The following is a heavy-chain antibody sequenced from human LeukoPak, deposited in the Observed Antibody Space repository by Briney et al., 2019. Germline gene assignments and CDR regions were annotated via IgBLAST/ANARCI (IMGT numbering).Heavy chain of an antibody. CDR2: MNPNSGNT. Sequence: ASVKVSCKASGYTFTSYDINWVRQATGQGLEWMGWMNPNSGNTGYAQKFQGRVTITGNTSISTAYMELSSLRSEDTAVYYCARGLAPFYYYDSSGYYSNWGQGTLVTVSS. J-gene: IGHJ4*02. V-gene: IGHV1-8*02. CDR1: GYTFTSYD. D-gene: IGHD3-22*01. CDR3: ARGLAPFYYYDSSGYYSN.